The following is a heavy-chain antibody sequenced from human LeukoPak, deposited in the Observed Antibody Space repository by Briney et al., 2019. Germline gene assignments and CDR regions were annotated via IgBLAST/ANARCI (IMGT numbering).Heavy chain of an antibody. J-gene: IGHJ4*02. CDR3: ARGYSSSWYLD. D-gene: IGHD6-13*01. Sequence: GGSLRLSCAASGFTFRNYAMHWVRQAPGKGLEWVAVISYDGANKHYADSVKGRFTISRDNAKKSLSLQMNSLRADDMAVYYCARGYSSSWYLDWGQGTLVTVSS. V-gene: IGHV3-30*04. CDR1: GFTFRNYA. CDR2: ISYDGANK.